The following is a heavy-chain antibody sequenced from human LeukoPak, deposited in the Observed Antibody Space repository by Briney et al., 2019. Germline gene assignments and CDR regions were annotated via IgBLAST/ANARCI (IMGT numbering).Heavy chain of an antibody. CDR1: GGSFSGYY. CDR3: ARGVGSGSYYYYYGMDV. CDR2: INHSGST. J-gene: IGHJ6*02. D-gene: IGHD3-10*01. V-gene: IGHV4-34*01. Sequence: SETLSLTCAVYGGSFSGYYWSWIRQPPGKGLEWIGEINHSGSTNYNPSLKSRVTISVDTFKNQFSLKLSSVTAADTAVYYCARGVGSGSYYYYYGMDVWGQGTTVTVSS.